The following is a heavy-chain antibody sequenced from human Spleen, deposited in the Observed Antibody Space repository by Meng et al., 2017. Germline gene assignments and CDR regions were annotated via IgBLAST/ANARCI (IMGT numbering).Heavy chain of an antibody. D-gene: IGHD3-10*01. V-gene: IGHV3-23*01. Sequence: GESLKISCRTSGFTFTNYGMGWVRQAPGKGLEWVATISNNGDTHYADSMTGRFIISRDNSKNTLYLQMNSLRAEDTAVYYCARDLVGQYYYGSGRLYYYYGMDVWGQGTTVTVSS. CDR2: ISNNGDT. J-gene: IGHJ6*02. CDR3: ARDLVGQYYYGSGRLYYYYGMDV. CDR1: GFTFTNYG.